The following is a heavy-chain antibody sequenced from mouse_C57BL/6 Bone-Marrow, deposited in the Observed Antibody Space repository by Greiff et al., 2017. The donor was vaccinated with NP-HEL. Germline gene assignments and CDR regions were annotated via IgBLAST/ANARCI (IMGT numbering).Heavy chain of an antibody. J-gene: IGHJ2*01. CDR2: IYPGDGDT. D-gene: IGHD2-4*01. CDR3: ARRADYDDY. Sequence: QVQLQQSGPELVKPGASVKISCKASGYAFSSSWMNWVKQRPGKGLEWIGRIYPGDGDTNYNGKFKGKATLTADKSSSTAYMQLSSLTSEESEVYFCARRADYDDYWGQGTTLTVSS. V-gene: IGHV1-82*01. CDR1: GYAFSSSW.